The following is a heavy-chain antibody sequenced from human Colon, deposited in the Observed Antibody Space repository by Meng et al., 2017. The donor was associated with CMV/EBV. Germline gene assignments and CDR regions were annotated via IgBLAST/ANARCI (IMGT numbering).Heavy chain of an antibody. J-gene: IGHJ4*02. CDR1: GGSISSSSYY. CDR2: IYYSGST. V-gene: IGHV4-39*01. Sequence: CTVSGGSISSSSYYWGWICQPPGKGLEWIGSIYYSGSTYYNPSLKSRVTISVDTSKNQFSLKLSSVTAADTAVYYCASFSSSWYDDYWGQGTLVTVSS. CDR3: ASFSSSWYDDY. D-gene: IGHD6-13*01.